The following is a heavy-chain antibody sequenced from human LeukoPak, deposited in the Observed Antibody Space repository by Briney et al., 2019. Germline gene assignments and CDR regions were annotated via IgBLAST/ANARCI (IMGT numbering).Heavy chain of an antibody. CDR3: ARGYDYGGPYYFDY. D-gene: IGHD4-23*01. CDR1: GGSISNYY. Sequence: PSETPSLTCTVSGGSISNYYWSWIRQPPGKGLEWIGYIHYSGSTNYNPSLKSGVTISVDTSKNQFSLKLSSVTAADTAIYYCARGYDYGGPYYFDYWGQGTLVTVSS. J-gene: IGHJ4*02. CDR2: IHYSGST. V-gene: IGHV4-59*01.